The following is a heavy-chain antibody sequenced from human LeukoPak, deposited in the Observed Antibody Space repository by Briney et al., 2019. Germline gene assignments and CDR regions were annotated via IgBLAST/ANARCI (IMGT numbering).Heavy chain of an antibody. CDR1: KFTFSTYS. D-gene: IGHD5-12*01. J-gene: IGHJ4*02. CDR3: ASDYSGYGPRRGYFDY. V-gene: IGHV3-21*01. Sequence: GGSLRLSCAASKFTFSTYSMNWVRQAPGKGLEWVASISTSSSYIYYADSLKGRFTISRDNSKNTLYLQMNSLRAEDTAVYYCASDYSGYGPRRGYFDYWGQGTLVTVSS. CDR2: ISTSSSYI.